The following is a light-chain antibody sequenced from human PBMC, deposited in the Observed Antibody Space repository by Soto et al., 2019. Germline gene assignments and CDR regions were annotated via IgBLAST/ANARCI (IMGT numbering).Light chain of an antibody. CDR3: AARDDSLNGNVI. V-gene: IGLV1-44*01. CDR1: SSNIGSNA. CDR2: SND. J-gene: IGLJ2*01. Sequence: QSVLTQPPSASGTPGQRVTISCSGSSSNIGSNAVNWYQQVPGTAPKLLIYSNDQRPSGVPDRVSGSKSGTSASLAISGLQSEDEGEYYCAARDDSLNGNVIFGGGTKLTVL.